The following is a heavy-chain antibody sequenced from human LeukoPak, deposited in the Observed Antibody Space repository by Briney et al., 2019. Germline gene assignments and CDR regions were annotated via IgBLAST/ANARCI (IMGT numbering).Heavy chain of an antibody. CDR3: ATREGDFWSGYLGY. CDR2: ISGSGGST. D-gene: IGHD3-3*01. CDR1: GFNFSSYA. V-gene: IGHV3-23*01. J-gene: IGHJ4*02. Sequence: TGGSLRLSCAASGFNFSSYAMSWVRQAPGKGLEWVSAISGSGGSTYDADSVKGRFTISRDNSKNTLYLQMNSLRAEDTAVYYCATREGDFWSGYLGYWGQGTLVTVSS.